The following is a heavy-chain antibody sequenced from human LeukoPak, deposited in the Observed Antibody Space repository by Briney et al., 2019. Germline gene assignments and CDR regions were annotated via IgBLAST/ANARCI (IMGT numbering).Heavy chain of an antibody. V-gene: IGHV1-2*04. CDR1: GYTFTGYY. J-gene: IGHJ4*02. CDR2: INPNSGGT. D-gene: IGHD3-10*01. CDR3: ARGSMVRGVDDFDY. Sequence: ASAKVSCKASGYTFTGYYMHWVRQAPGQGLEWMGWINPNSGGTNYAQKFQGWVTMTRDTSISTAYMELSRLRSDDTAVYYCARGSMVRGVDDFDYWGQGTLVTVSS.